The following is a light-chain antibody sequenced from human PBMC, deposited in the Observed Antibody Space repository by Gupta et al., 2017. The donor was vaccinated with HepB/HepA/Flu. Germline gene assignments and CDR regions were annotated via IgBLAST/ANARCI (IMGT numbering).Light chain of an antibody. V-gene: IGLV3-25*03. Sequence: SYELTQPPSASVSPGQTARITCSGDAVTRLYAYWYQQKSGQDPVLVMYEDAKRPSGVPERFSGTSAGTTVTLTISGVQAEDEADYYCQSTDTSGTYFGVLGGGTKFGGGTILTVL. CDR3: QSTDTSGTYFGVLGGGTK. CDR2: EDA. CDR1: AVTRLY. J-gene: IGLJ3*02.